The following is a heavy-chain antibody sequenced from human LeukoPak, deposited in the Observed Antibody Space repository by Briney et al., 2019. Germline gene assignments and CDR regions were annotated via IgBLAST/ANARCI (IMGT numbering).Heavy chain of an antibody. CDR3: ARVEYYALDY. D-gene: IGHD2/OR15-2a*01. V-gene: IGHV4-59*01. J-gene: IGHJ4*02. CDR2: IYHSGST. Sequence: SETLSLTCTVSGASIRSYYWSWIRQPPGKGLEWIGYIYHSGSTNYNPSLKSRVTISVDTSKNQFSLRLSSVTAADTAVYYCARVEYYALDYWGQGTLVTVPS. CDR1: GASIRSYY.